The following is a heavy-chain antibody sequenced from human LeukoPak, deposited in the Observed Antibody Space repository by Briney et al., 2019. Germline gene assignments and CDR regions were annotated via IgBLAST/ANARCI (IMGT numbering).Heavy chain of an antibody. D-gene: IGHD1-1*01. CDR1: GGSLSSGGYS. V-gene: IGHV4-30-2*01. J-gene: IGHJ6*04. CDR2: IYHSGST. CDR3: ARGRRPDSYGMDF. Sequence: PSQTLSLTCAVSGGSLSSGGYSWSWLRQPPGTGLEWLGYIYHSGSTYYNPSLKSRVTISVDRSKNQFSLKLSSVTAADTAVYYCARGRRPDSYGMDFWGKGTAVTVSS.